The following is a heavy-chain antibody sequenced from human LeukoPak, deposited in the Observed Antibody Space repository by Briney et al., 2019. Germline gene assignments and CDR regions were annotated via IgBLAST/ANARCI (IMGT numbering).Heavy chain of an antibody. CDR1: GFTLDDYA. D-gene: IGHD3-22*01. V-gene: IGHV3-9*03. Sequence: GGSLRPSCAASGFTLDDYAMHWVRQAPGKGLEWVSGISWNSGSIGYADSVKGRFTISRDNAKNSLYLQMNSLRAEDMALYYCPKEDYDSSGVFDYWGQGTLVTVSS. CDR3: PKEDYDSSGVFDY. CDR2: ISWNSGSI. J-gene: IGHJ4*02.